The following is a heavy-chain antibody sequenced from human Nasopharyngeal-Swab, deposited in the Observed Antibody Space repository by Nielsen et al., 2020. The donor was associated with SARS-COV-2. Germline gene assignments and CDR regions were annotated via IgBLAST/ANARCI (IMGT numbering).Heavy chain of an antibody. Sequence: GEALKILCSAPWFTVRNNYVRLVRQAPGKGLEWVSILYSGGDTYYPDSVKGRFTISRHNSKDTLYLQMNSLRVEDTAMYYCARWNGVCYTHWGQGTLVTVSS. J-gene: IGHJ4*02. V-gene: IGHV3-53*04. CDR3: ARWNGVCYTH. CDR1: WFTVRNNY. CDR2: LYSGGDT. D-gene: IGHD2-8*01.